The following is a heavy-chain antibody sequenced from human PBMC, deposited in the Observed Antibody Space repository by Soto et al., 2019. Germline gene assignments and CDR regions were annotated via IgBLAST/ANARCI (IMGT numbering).Heavy chain of an antibody. V-gene: IGHV3-30-3*01. J-gene: IGHJ3*02. CDR2: MSYDGGSK. CDR3: ARPYSIAWSYAFDI. D-gene: IGHD6-19*01. Sequence: PGGSLRLSCAASGLTFSSYSMHWVRQAPGKGLEWVAVMSYDGGSKSYADSVKGRFTISRDDSKYTLYLQVDSLRAEDTALYYCARPYSIAWSYAFDIWGQGTMVTVS. CDR1: GLTFSSYS.